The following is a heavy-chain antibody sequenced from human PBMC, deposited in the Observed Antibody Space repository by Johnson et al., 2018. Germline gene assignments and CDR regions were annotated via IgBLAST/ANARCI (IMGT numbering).Heavy chain of an antibody. CDR2: IRSKANNYAI. Sequence: VRLREGGGGLVEPGGSLKLWCAASGFSFSGSPMHWVRQASGKGLEWVGRIRSKANNYAIADGASVKGRFTISRDDAKKQGYLQMNSLKTEDTAVYYCTRSDYSGTYFSWGQGTRVTVSS. J-gene: IGHJ1*01. CDR3: TRSDYSGTYFS. D-gene: IGHD1-26*01. V-gene: IGHV3-73*02. CDR1: GFSFSGSP.